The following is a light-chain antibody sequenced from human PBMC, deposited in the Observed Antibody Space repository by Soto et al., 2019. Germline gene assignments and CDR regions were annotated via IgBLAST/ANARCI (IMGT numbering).Light chain of an antibody. CDR2: DAS. Sequence: DIQMTQSPSTMSTSVGDRVTITCRASQSLTSLLAWYQQKPGRAPKLLIYDASTLESGVPSRFSGSGSGTEFTLTISSLQTDDFATYYCQQYNSYSSWTFGQGTKVDI. V-gene: IGKV1-5*01. J-gene: IGKJ1*01. CDR3: QQYNSYSSWT. CDR1: QSLTSL.